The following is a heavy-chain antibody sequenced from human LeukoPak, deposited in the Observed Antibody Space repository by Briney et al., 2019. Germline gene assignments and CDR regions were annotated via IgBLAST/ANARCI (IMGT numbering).Heavy chain of an antibody. CDR3: ARYQYYFDY. Sequence: SETLSLTCTVSGGSISSYYWSWIRQPPGKGLEWIGYIYYSGSTNYNPSLKSRVTISVDTSKNQFFLKLSSVTAADTAVYYCARYQYYFDYWGQGTLVTVSS. V-gene: IGHV4-59*08. CDR2: IYYSGST. CDR1: GGSISSYY. J-gene: IGHJ4*02.